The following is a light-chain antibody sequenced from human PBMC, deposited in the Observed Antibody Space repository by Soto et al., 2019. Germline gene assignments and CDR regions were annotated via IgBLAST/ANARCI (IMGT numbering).Light chain of an antibody. J-gene: IGKJ2*01. V-gene: IGKV3-20*01. CDR3: QQYGNSPPNT. CDR2: GAS. CDR1: QSVSSY. Sequence: EIVLTQSPGTLSLSPGERATLSCRASQSVSSYLAWYQQKPGQAPRLLIYGASSRATGIPDRFSGSGSGTDFTLTISRLEPEDFAVYYCQQYGNSPPNTFGQGTKLEIK.